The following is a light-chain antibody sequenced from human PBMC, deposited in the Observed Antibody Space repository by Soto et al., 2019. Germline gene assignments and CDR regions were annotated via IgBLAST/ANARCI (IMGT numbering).Light chain of an antibody. CDR2: GAS. V-gene: IGKV3-20*01. J-gene: IGKJ2*01. Sequence: EIVLTQSPGTLSLSPGERATLSCRASQSVSSAYLAWYQQIPGQAPRLLIYGASSRPTGIPDRFSGSGSGTDFTLTISGLQPEVFPLYYCQHSCSSFYTFGQGTKLQIK. CDR3: QHSCSSFYT. CDR1: QSVSSAY.